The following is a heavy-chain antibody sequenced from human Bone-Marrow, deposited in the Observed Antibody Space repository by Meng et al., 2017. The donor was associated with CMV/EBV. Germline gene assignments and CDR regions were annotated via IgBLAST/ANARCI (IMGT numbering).Heavy chain of an antibody. Sequence: GESLKISCAASGFTFSSYSMNWVRQAPGKGLEWVSSISSSNSYIYYADSVKGRFTISRDNAKNSLYLQMNSLRAEDTAVYYWAREGGSYYGRYGMDVWGQGATVTGSS. V-gene: IGHV3-21*01. D-gene: IGHD1-26*01. J-gene: IGHJ6*02. CDR2: ISSSNSYI. CDR3: AREGGSYYGRYGMDV. CDR1: GFTFSSYS.